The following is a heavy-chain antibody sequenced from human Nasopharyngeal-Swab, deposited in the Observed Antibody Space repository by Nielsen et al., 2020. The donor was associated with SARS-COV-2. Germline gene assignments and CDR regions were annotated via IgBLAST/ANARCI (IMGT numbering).Heavy chain of an antibody. Sequence: GESLKISCAASGFTFSSYWMHWVRQAPGKGLLWVSRINSDGRTTSYADSVKGRFTISRDNAKNTLYLQMNSLRAEDTAVYYCVRGAGGKYYGVDYWGQGTVVTVSS. V-gene: IGHV3-74*01. CDR1: GFTFSSYW. D-gene: IGHD2/OR15-2a*01. CDR2: INSDGRTT. J-gene: IGHJ4*02. CDR3: VRGAGGKYYGVDY.